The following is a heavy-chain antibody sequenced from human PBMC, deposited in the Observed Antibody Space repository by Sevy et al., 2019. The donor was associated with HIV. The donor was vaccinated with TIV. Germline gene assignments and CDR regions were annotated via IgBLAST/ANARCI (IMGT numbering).Heavy chain of an antibody. CDR1: GFTFSSYG. V-gene: IGHV3-30*02. J-gene: IGHJ4*02. CDR2: IRYDGSNK. CDR3: ANSRGGSYRHLDY. D-gene: IGHD3-16*02. Sequence: GGSLRLSCAASGFTFSSYGMHWVRQAPGKGLEWVAFIRYDGSNKYYADSVKGRFTISRDNSKNTLYLQMNSLGAEDTAVYYCANSRGGSYRHLDYWGQGTLVTVSS.